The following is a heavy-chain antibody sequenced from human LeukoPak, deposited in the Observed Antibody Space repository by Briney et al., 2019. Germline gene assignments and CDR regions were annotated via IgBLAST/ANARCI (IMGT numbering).Heavy chain of an antibody. Sequence: PEGSLRLSCAVSGFTFSSYAMSWVRQAPGKGLEWVSAISGSGGMKYYADSVKGRFTISRDNSKNTLYLQMNSLRTEDTAVYYCAKATSPVYSRNWFEYWGQGTRATVSS. CDR2: ISGSGGMK. V-gene: IGHV3-23*01. D-gene: IGHD6-13*01. CDR1: GFTFSSYA. CDR3: AKATSPVYSRNWFEY. J-gene: IGHJ5*01.